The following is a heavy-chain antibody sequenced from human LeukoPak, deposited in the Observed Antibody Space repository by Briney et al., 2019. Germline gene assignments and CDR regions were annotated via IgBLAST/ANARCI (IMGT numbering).Heavy chain of an antibody. J-gene: IGHJ4*02. CDR1: GFTFSDYS. CDR2: ITSSSDSI. CDR3: SSESRY. D-gene: IGHD3-22*01. V-gene: IGHV3-48*02. Sequence: GGSLRLSCAASGFTFSDYSMNWVRQAPGKGLEWVSWITSSSDSIYYADSVKGRFTISRDNAKNSLYLQMDSLRDEDTAVYYCSSESRYWGQGTLVIVSS.